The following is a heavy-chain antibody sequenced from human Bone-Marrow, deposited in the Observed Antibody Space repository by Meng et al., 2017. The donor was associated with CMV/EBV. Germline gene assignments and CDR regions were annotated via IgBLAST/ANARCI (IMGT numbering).Heavy chain of an antibody. J-gene: IGHJ4*02. Sequence: GESLKISCAGSGFTFSTYWMSWVRQAPGKGLEWVANIKQDGSEKYYVDSVKGRFTISRDNSKNTLYLQMNSLRAEDTAVYYCARNFNLIVVVPASYGGVDYWGQGTLVTVSS. CDR3: ARNFNLIVVVPASYGGVDY. V-gene: IGHV3-7*01. CDR2: IKQDGSEK. CDR1: GFTFSTYW. D-gene: IGHD2-2*01.